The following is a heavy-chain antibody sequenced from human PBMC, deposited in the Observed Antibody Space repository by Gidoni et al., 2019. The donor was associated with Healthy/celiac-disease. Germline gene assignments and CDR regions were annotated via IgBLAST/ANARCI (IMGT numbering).Heavy chain of an antibody. J-gene: IGHJ2*01. V-gene: IGHV2-70*04. CDR3: ARIRADTDLSYDGYFDL. CDR1: AFSLSTRGMR. Sequence: QVTLKESGPALVKPTQTLPLTSPFPAFSLSTRGMRVSWSRQPPGKALDWLARIDWDDAKFYSTSLKTRLTISKDTSKNQVVLKMTNMDPVDTATYYCARIRADTDLSYDGYFDLWGRGTLVTVSS. CDR2: IDWDDAK. D-gene: IGHD5-18*01.